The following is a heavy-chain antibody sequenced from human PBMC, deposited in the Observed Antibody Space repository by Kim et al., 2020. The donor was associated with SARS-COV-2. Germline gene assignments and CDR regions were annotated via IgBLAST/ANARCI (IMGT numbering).Heavy chain of an antibody. CDR3: TRGEACSSTSCPMFFSMDV. V-gene: IGHV3-49*03. Sequence: GGSLRLSCTASGFTFGDYAMSWFRQAPGKGLEWVGFIRSKAYGGTTEYAASVKGRFTISRDDSKSIAYLQMNSLKTEDTAVYYCTRGEACSSTSCPMFFSMDVWGQGTTVTVSS. CDR1: GFTFGDYA. D-gene: IGHD2-2*01. J-gene: IGHJ6*02. CDR2: IRSKAYGGTT.